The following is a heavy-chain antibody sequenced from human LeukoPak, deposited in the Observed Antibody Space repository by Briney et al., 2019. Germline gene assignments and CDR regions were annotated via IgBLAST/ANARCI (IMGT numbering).Heavy chain of an antibody. V-gene: IGHV3-23*01. D-gene: IGHD3-3*01. J-gene: IGHJ5*02. CDR2: ISGSGGST. CDR1: GFTFSSYA. Sequence: PGGSLRLSCAASGFTFSSYAMSWVRQAPGKGLEWVSSISGSGGSTYYADSVRGRFTISRDNSKNTLYLQMNSLRAEDTAVYYCAKESYYDFWSGYRFDPWGQGTLVTVSS. CDR3: AKESYYDFWSGYRFDP.